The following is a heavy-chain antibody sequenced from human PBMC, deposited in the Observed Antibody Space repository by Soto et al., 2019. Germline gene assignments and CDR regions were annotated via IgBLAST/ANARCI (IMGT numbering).Heavy chain of an antibody. D-gene: IGHD1-26*01. CDR1: GFTFSSYA. V-gene: IGHV3-23*01. CDR2: ISGSGGST. J-gene: IGHJ6*02. CDR3: AKDSKMRVGELLSLYYYYYGMDV. Sequence: PGGSLRLSCAASGFTFSSYAMSWVRQAPGKGLEWVSAISGSGGSTYYADSVKGRFTISRDNSKNTLYLQMNSLRVEDTAVYYCAKDSKMRVGELLSLYYYYYGMDVWGQGTTVTVSS.